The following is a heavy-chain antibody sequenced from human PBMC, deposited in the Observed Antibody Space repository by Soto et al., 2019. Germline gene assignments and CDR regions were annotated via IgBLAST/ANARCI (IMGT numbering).Heavy chain of an antibody. CDR2: ISSSGSTI. Sequence: GGSLRLSCAASGFTFSSYEMNWVRQAPGKGLEWVSYISSSGSTIYYADSVKGRFTISRDNAKNSLYLQMNSLRAEDTAVYYCARSGSGTHYGMDVWGQGTTVTVSS. D-gene: IGHD3-10*01. CDR1: GFTFSSYE. J-gene: IGHJ6*02. V-gene: IGHV3-48*03. CDR3: ARSGSGTHYGMDV.